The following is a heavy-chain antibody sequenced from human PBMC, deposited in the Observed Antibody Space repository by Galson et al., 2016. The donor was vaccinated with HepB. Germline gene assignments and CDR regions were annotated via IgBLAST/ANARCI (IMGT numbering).Heavy chain of an antibody. J-gene: IGHJ4*02. Sequence: SLRLSCAASGFTFGDYAMSWFRQAPGKGLEWVGFIRSKSYGATTEYAASVRGCFTISRDDSKSIAYLQMNSLKTEDTAVYYCSRERPVGSYYGSGSYPNDYWGQGTLVTVSS. CDR1: GFTFGDYA. D-gene: IGHD3-10*01. CDR2: IRSKSYGATT. CDR3: SRERPVGSYYGSGSYPNDY. V-gene: IGHV3-49*03.